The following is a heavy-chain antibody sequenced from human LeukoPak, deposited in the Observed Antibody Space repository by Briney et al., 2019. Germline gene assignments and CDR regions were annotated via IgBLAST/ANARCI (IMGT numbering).Heavy chain of an antibody. CDR3: ARVKDPGGYYYYYYMDI. CDR2: IYYSGST. J-gene: IGHJ6*03. V-gene: IGHV4-39*07. CDR1: GGSISSSSYY. D-gene: IGHD3-16*01. Sequence: SETLSLTCTVSGGSISSSSYYWGWIRQPPGKGLEWIGSIYYSGSTYYNPSLKSRVTISVDTSKNQFSLKLSSVTAADTAVYYCARVKDPGGYYYYYYMDIWGKGNTVTVSS.